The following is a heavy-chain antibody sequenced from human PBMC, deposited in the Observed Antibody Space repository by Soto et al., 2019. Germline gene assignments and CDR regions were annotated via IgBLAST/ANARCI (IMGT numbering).Heavy chain of an antibody. D-gene: IGHD5-12*01. Sequence: QVQLVQSGAEVKKPGASVKVSCKASGYTFTSYGISWVRKAPGQGLEWMGWISAYNGNTNYAQKLQGRVTMTTDTTTITANVELRSLRSDDTAVYYCAREAGLRLTLAFFDYWGQGTMVTVSS. V-gene: IGHV1-18*01. J-gene: IGHJ4*02. CDR1: GYTFTSYG. CDR3: AREAGLRLTLAFFDY. CDR2: ISAYNGNT.